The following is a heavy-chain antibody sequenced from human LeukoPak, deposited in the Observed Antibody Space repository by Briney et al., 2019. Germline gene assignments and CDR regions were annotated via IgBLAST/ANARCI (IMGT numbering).Heavy chain of an antibody. D-gene: IGHD6-19*01. V-gene: IGHV3-7*01. Sequence: PGGSLRLSCTASGFTFSSYWMTWVRQAPGKGLEWVANIKEDGSEKGFADSVKGRFTISRDNAKNSLFLQMNSLRADDMAVYYCTRNSGWNRLDYWGQGTLVTVPS. CDR3: TRNSGWNRLDY. CDR1: GFTFSSYW. CDR2: IKEDGSEK. J-gene: IGHJ4*02.